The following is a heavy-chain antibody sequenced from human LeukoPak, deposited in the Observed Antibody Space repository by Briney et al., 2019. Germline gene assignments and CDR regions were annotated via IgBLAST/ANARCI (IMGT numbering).Heavy chain of an antibody. Sequence: GASVQVSCKACGYIFTTYFIHWVRQAPGQGLEWMGWNNLNNCDTNYVQKFQGRVTMTRDTSISTAYMELTRLRSDDTAVYYCAREGGYDILTGYQDYWGQGTLVTVSS. V-gene: IGHV1-2*02. CDR1: GYIFTTYF. CDR2: NNLNNCDT. CDR3: AREGGYDILTGYQDY. D-gene: IGHD3-9*01. J-gene: IGHJ4*02.